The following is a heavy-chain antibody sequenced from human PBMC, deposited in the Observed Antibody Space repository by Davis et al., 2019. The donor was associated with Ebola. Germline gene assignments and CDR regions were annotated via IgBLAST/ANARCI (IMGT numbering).Heavy chain of an antibody. Sequence: HSQTLSLTCAISGDSVSIKSAGWNWIRQSPSRGLEWLGRTYYNSKWYNDYAVSVKSRITINPDTSKNQLSLQLNSVTPEDAAVYYCVRGWGRSGLDVWGQGTTVTVSS. V-gene: IGHV6-1*01. CDR3: VRGWGRSGLDV. J-gene: IGHJ6*02. CDR2: TYYNSKWYN. CDR1: GDSVSIKSAG. D-gene: IGHD3-16*01.